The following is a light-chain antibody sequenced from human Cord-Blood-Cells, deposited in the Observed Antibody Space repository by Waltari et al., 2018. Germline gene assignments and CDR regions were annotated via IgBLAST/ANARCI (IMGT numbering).Light chain of an antibody. V-gene: IGLV2-11*01. J-gene: IGLJ1*01. CDR3: CSYAGSYTYV. CDR2: DVS. Sequence: QSALTQPRPVSGSPGQSVTISCPGTRSDVGGYNYVSWYQQHPGKAPKLMIYDVSKRPSGVPDRFSGSKSGNTASLTISGLQAEDEADYYCCSYAGSYTYVFGTGTKVTVL. CDR1: RSDVGGYNY.